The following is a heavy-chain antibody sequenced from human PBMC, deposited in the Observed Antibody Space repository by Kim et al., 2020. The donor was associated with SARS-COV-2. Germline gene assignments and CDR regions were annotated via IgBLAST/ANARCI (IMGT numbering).Heavy chain of an antibody. J-gene: IGHJ5*02. CDR2: ISAYNGNT. CDR3: ARDRPYSSSSHQTEYNWFDP. Sequence: ASVKVSCKASGYTFTSYGISWVRQAPGQGLEWMGWISAYNGNTNYAQKLQGRVTMTTDTSTSTAYMELRSLRSDDTAVYYCARDRPYSSSSHQTEYNWFDPWGQGTLVTVSS. CDR1: GYTFTSYG. D-gene: IGHD6-13*01. V-gene: IGHV1-18*01.